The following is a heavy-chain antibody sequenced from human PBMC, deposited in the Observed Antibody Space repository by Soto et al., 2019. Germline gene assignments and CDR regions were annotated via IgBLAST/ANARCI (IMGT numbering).Heavy chain of an antibody. D-gene: IGHD3-22*01. V-gene: IGHV3-23*01. CDR3: VRARNSGYPKRDIDS. CDR2: ISGSGGST. CDR1: GFTFSNYV. Sequence: GGSLRLCCVASGFTFSNYVMNCVRQAPGKGLEWVSAISGSGGSTYYADSVKGRFTLSRDNSKNTSFLQMSSLRAEDTALYYCVRARNSGYPKRDIDSWGQGNLVTVSS. J-gene: IGHJ4*02.